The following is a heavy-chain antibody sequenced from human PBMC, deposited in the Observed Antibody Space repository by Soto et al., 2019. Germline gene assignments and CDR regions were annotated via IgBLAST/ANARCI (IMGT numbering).Heavy chain of an antibody. CDR1: GFTFSSYA. V-gene: IGHV3-53*01. CDR3: ARSPGYSYGLGFDY. CDR2: IYSGGST. Sequence: GSLRLSCAASGFTFSSYAMSWVRQATGKGLEWVSVIYSGGSTYYADSVKGRFTISRDNSKNTLYLQMNSLRAEDTAVYYCARSPGYSYGLGFDYWGQGTLVTVSS. J-gene: IGHJ4*02. D-gene: IGHD5-18*01.